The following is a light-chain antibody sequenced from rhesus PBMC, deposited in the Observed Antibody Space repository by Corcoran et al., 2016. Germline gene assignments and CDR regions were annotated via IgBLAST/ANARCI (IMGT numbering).Light chain of an antibody. CDR2: AAS. CDR3: QPRNSYPA. J-gene: IGKJ3*01. V-gene: IGKV1-33*01. CDR1: QGISNA. Sequence: DIQMTQSPSSLSASVGDKVTITCRASQGISNALAWYQQKPGKAPKLLIYAASTWQSGVPSRFSGSGSGTDFTLPNSSLQSEEFAVYYCQPRNSYPAFDPWAKLDIK.